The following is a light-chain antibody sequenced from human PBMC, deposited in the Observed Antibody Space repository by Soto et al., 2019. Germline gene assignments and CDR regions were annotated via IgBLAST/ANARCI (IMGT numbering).Light chain of an antibody. V-gene: IGKV1-27*01. CDR2: AAS. CDR1: QGISNY. CDR3: QKYSSVPV. J-gene: IGKJ3*01. Sequence: DIQMTQSPSSLSAFVGDRVIITCRASQGISNYVAWYQQKPGKPPKLLIYAASTLQSGVPSRFSGSGSGTDFTLTINSLQPEDVATYSCQKYSSVPVFGPGTKVDIK.